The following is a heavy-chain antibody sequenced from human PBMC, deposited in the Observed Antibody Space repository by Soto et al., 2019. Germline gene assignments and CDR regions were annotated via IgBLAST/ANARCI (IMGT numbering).Heavy chain of an antibody. V-gene: IGHV4-31*03. CDR3: ASLAGGDMNFEY. Sequence: SETLSLTCTVSGGSISSGGYYWSWIRQHPGKGLEWIGYIYYSGSTYYNPSLKSRVTISVDTSKNQFSLKLSSVTAADTAVYYCASLAGGDMNFEYWGQGTLVTVSS. J-gene: IGHJ4*02. CDR2: IYYSGST. D-gene: IGHD2-21*02. CDR1: GGSISSGGYY.